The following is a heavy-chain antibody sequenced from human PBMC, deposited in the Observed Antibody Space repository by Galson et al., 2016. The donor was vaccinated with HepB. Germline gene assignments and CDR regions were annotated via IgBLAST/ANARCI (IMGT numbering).Heavy chain of an antibody. CDR3: AKDRARYSTSSCDY. J-gene: IGHJ4*02. D-gene: IGHD2-8*01. Sequence: SLRLSCAASGFTFFSCGMHWVRQAPGKGLEWVAVVWHDGNNKYYADSVRGRFTISRDNSKNTLYLQMNSLRAEDTAVYYCAKDRARYSTSSCDYWGQGTLVTVSS. CDR1: GFTFFSCG. V-gene: IGHV3-33*06. CDR2: VWHDGNNK.